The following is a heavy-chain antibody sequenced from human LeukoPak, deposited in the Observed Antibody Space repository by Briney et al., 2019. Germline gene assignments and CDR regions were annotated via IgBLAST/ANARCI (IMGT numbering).Heavy chain of an antibody. CDR1: GFTFSRYW. CDR3: ARGAVVSPESSPVDY. J-gene: IGHJ4*02. V-gene: IGHV3-74*01. D-gene: IGHD6-19*01. CDR2: IHSDGSST. Sequence: GGSLRLSCAASGFTFSRYWMHWVRHAPGKGLVWVSRIHSDGSSTSYADSVKGRFTISRDNAKNTLYLQMNSLRAEDTAVYYCARGAVVSPESSPVDYWGQGTLVTVSS.